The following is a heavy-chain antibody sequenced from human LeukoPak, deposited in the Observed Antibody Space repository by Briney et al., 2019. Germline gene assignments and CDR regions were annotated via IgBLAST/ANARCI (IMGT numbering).Heavy chain of an antibody. Sequence: SETLSLTCSVSGYSISSAYYWGWIRQPPGKGLEWIGSIYYSGSTYYNPSLKSRVTISVGTSKNQFSLKLSSVTAADTAVYYCARHPTTVTSWQYFDYWGQGTLVTVSS. CDR1: GYSISSAYY. CDR2: IYYSGST. D-gene: IGHD4-17*01. J-gene: IGHJ4*02. V-gene: IGHV4-38-2*02. CDR3: ARHPTTVTSWQYFDY.